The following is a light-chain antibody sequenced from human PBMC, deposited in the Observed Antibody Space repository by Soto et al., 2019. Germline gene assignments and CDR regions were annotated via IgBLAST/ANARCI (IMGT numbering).Light chain of an antibody. CDR1: QSVSKY. CDR2: GAS. Sequence: EIVLTQSPGTLALSPGEGATLSCRASQSVSKYLAWYQQKPGQAPRLLIYGASSRATGIPDSFSGSGSGTDFTLNISRLEPEDFEEYYCQQYGGSPQTFGQVTKVEIK. V-gene: IGKV3-20*01. CDR3: QQYGGSPQT. J-gene: IGKJ1*01.